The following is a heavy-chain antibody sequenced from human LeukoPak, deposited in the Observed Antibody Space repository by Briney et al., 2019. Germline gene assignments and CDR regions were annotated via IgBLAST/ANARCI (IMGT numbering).Heavy chain of an antibody. Sequence: GGSLRLSCAASGFTFSDYSMSWVRQTPGKGLEWVSYISSGSGTIYYADSVKGRFTFSRDNAKKSLYLQMNSLRDEDTAVYYCANSPTYCSSTSCYINYWGQGTLVTVSS. V-gene: IGHV3-48*02. D-gene: IGHD2-2*02. J-gene: IGHJ4*02. CDR1: GFTFSDYS. CDR3: ANSPTYCSSTSCYINY. CDR2: ISSGSGTI.